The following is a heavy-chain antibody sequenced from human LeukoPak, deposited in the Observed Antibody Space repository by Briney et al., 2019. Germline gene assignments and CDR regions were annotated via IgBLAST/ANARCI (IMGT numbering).Heavy chain of an antibody. D-gene: IGHD3-9*01. CDR2: ISSSGGTI. V-gene: IGHV3-48*03. CDR1: GFTFSTYE. J-gene: IGHJ4*02. Sequence: PGGSLRLSCAASGFTFSTYEMKWVRQAPGKGLEWVSYISSSGGTIYYADFVKGRFSVSRDNAKNSLFLQMNSLRAEDTAVYYCAKYYDILTGYYNVRYFDSWGQGTLVTVSS. CDR3: AKYYDILTGYYNVRYFDS.